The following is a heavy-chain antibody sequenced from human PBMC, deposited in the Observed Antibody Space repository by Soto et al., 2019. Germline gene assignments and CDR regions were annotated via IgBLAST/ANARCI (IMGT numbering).Heavy chain of an antibody. CDR2: MNPNSGNT. J-gene: IGHJ5*02. D-gene: IGHD6-19*01. CDR1: GYTFTSYD. CDR3: ARERWLGFDP. V-gene: IGHV1-8*01. Sequence: QVQLVQARGEVKKPGASVKVSCKASGYTFTSYDINWVRQATGQGLVWMGWMNPNSGNTAYAQKFQGRVTMTRNTSISTAYMELSSLRSEDTAVYYCARERWLGFDPWGQGTLVTVSS.